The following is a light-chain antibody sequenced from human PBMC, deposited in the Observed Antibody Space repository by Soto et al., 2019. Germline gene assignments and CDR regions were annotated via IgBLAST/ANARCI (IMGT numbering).Light chain of an antibody. Sequence: EIVLTQSPGTLSLSPGERATLSCRASQSVSSSYLAWYQQKPGQAPRLLIYGASSRATGIPDRFSGSGSGTDLTLTMIGLEPEDFAVYYCQQYGSSPRTFGQGTKVEIK. V-gene: IGKV3-20*01. CDR2: GAS. J-gene: IGKJ1*01. CDR1: QSVSSSY. CDR3: QQYGSSPRT.